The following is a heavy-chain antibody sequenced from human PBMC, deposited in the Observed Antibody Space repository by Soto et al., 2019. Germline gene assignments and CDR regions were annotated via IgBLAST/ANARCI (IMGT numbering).Heavy chain of an antibody. CDR1: GGSVSSGSYY. J-gene: IGHJ3*02. Sequence: SETLSLTCTVSGGSVSSGSYYWSWIRQPPGKGLEWIGYIYYSGSTNYNPSLKSRVTISVDTSKNQFSLKLSSVTAADTAVYYCARRSPLPLRELSLSGWAFDIWGQGTMVTVSS. V-gene: IGHV4-61*01. D-gene: IGHD3-16*02. CDR3: ARRSPLPLRELSLSGWAFDI. CDR2: IYYSGST.